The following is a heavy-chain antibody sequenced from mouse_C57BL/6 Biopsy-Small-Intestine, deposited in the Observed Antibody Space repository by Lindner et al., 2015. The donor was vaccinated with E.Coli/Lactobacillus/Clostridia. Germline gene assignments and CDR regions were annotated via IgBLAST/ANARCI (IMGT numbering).Heavy chain of an antibody. CDR3: ASYYSKGDWFAY. J-gene: IGHJ3*01. D-gene: IGHD2-5*01. Sequence: VQLQESGPEVVRPGTSVKMSCKASGYSFTSYVIHWVKQKPGQGLEWIGYINPYYGTATYNQKFKGKATLTVDKSSSTAYMQLSSLTSEDSAVYYCASYYSKGDWFAYWGQGTLVTVSA. CDR1: GYSFTSYV. CDR2: INPYYGTA. V-gene: IGHV1-14*01.